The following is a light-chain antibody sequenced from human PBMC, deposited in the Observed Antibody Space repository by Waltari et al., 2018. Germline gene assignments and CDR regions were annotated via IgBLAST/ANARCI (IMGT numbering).Light chain of an antibody. CDR3: QQYDNLPLT. V-gene: IGKV1-33*01. Sequence: DIQKTQSPSPLSASVGDRVTSTCQASQDIRNYLSWDQRKPGKAPKLLIYDASNLETGVPSRFSGRGSGTDFTFTISSLQPEDIATYYCQQYDNLPLTFGGGTKVELK. J-gene: IGKJ4*01. CDR1: QDIRNY. CDR2: DAS.